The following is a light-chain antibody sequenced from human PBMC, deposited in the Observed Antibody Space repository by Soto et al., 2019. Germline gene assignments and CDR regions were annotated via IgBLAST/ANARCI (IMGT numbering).Light chain of an antibody. CDR3: SSYATSTTVL. CDR2: DVS. J-gene: IGLJ2*01. V-gene: IGLV2-14*03. CDR1: SSDVGGYNY. Sequence: QSALTQPASASGSPGQSITISCTGTSSDVGGYNYVSWYQQHPGRAPQLMIYDVSHRPSGVPNRFSGSRSGNTASLTISGLQAEDEADYYCSSYATSTTVLFGGGTKLTVL.